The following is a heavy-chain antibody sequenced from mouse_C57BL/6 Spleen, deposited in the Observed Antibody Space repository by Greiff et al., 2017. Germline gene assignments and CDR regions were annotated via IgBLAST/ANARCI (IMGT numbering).Heavy chain of an antibody. V-gene: IGHV1-69*01. D-gene: IGHD1-1*01. Sequence: VQLQQPGAELVMPGASVKLSCKASGYTFTSYWMHWVKQRPGQGLEWIGEIDPSDSYTKYNQKFKGKSTLTVDKSSSTAYMQLSSLTSEDSAVYYCAQTVVAHWYFDVWGTGTTVTVSS. CDR2: IDPSDSYT. J-gene: IGHJ1*03. CDR3: AQTVVAHWYFDV. CDR1: GYTFTSYW.